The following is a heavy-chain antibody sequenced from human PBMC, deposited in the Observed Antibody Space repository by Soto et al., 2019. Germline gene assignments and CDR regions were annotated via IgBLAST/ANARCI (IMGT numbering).Heavy chain of an antibody. CDR2: ISYDGSNK. CDR3: AKDYNWNDLGY. D-gene: IGHD1-20*01. V-gene: IGHV3-30*18. CDR1: GFTFSSYG. Sequence: QVQLVESGGGVVQPGRSLRLSCAASGFTFSSYGMHWVAQPPGKGLEWVAVISYDGSNKYYADSVKGRFTISRDNSKNTLYLQMNSLRAEDTAVYYCAKDYNWNDLGYWGQGTLVTVSS. J-gene: IGHJ4*02.